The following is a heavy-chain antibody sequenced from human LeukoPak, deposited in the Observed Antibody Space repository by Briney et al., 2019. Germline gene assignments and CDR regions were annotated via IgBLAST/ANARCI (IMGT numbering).Heavy chain of an antibody. CDR3: ARELWFANAPGSWLDP. Sequence: SQTLSLTCTVSGGSISSGAYSWSWIRQPPGKGLEWIGYIFHTGRTFYNPSLKSRVTISVDNSKNQFSLRQSSVTAADTAVYYCARELWFANAPGSWLDPWGQGTLVTVSS. D-gene: IGHD3-10*01. CDR1: GGSISSGAYS. V-gene: IGHV4-30-2*01. J-gene: IGHJ5*02. CDR2: IFHTGRT.